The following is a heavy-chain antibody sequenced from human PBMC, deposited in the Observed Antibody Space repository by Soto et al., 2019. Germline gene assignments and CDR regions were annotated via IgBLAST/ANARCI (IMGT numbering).Heavy chain of an antibody. V-gene: IGHV4-59*08. Sequence: QVQLQESGPGLVKPSETLSLTCTVSGGSISSYYWSWIRQPPGKGLEWIGYIYYSGSTNYNPSLKSRVTISVDTSKNQFSLKLSSVTAADTAVYYCARRYGGTLDDWGHGTLVTVFS. D-gene: IGHD4-17*01. CDR2: IYYSGST. J-gene: IGHJ4*01. CDR3: ARRYGGTLDD. CDR1: GGSISSYY.